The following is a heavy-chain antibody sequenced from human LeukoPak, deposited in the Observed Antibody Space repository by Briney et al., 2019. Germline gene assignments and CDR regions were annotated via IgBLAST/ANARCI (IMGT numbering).Heavy chain of an antibody. Sequence: SETLSLTCTVSGGSISSYYLSWIRQPPGKGLEWIGYIFYSGSTNYNPSLKSRVTMSVDTSKNQFSLNLSSVTAADTAVYYCARLGRWYYFDSWGQGTLVTVSS. CDR2: IFYSGST. CDR3: ARLGRWYYFDS. V-gene: IGHV4-59*08. D-gene: IGHD4-23*01. J-gene: IGHJ4*02. CDR1: GGSISSYY.